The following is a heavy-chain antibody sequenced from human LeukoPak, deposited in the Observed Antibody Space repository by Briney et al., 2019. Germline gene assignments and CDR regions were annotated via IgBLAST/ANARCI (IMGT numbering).Heavy chain of an antibody. V-gene: IGHV3-23*01. Sequence: GGSLRLSCAASGFTFSSYAMSWVRQAPGKGLEWVSAISGSGGSTYYADSVKGRFTISRDNSKNTLYLQMNSLRAEDTAVYYCVKDIVGTTMVRQIFDYWGQGTLVTVSS. CDR1: GFTFSSYA. D-gene: IGHD3-10*01. CDR2: ISGSGGST. J-gene: IGHJ4*02. CDR3: VKDIVGTTMVRQIFDY.